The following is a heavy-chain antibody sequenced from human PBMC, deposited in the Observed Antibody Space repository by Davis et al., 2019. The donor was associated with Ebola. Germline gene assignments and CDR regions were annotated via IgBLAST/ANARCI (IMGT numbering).Heavy chain of an antibody. Sequence: PGGSLRLSCAASGFSFRNYDMNWVRQAPGKGLEWVSWINTGSGNTYYSDSVEGRFTISRDNAKQSLYLQMSSLRPEDTAVYYCVRPEGNFYDTSGYPEVAFDMWGQGTLVTVSS. CDR2: INTGSGNT. CDR3: VRPEGNFYDTSGYPEVAFDM. D-gene: IGHD3-22*01. V-gene: IGHV3-21*01. J-gene: IGHJ3*02. CDR1: GFSFRNYD.